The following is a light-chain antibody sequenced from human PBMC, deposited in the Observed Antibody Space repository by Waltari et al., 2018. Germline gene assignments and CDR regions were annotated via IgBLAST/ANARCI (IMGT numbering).Light chain of an antibody. Sequence: EIVLTQSPATLSLSPGERATISCRASQSISTYLAWDQRKPGQAPRLLIYDASNRATDVPARFSGSGSGTDFTLTISRLEPEDFAVYYCQQRSNWPGGAFGGGTKIEIK. V-gene: IGKV3-11*01. J-gene: IGKJ4*01. CDR2: DAS. CDR3: QQRSNWPGGA. CDR1: QSISTY.